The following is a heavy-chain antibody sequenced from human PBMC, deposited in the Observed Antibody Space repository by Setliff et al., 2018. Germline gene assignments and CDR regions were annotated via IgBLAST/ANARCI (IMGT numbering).Heavy chain of an antibody. CDR2: ISPTDSDV. CDR1: GYSSPTYW. J-gene: IGHJ3*01. V-gene: IGHV5-51*01. D-gene: IGHD6-19*01. Sequence: GESLKISCKASGYSSPTYWIGWVRQMPGKGLEWMGIISPTDSDVRYTPSFQGQVTISADTSISTAYLQWSSLRASDTAMYYCASPSAGWTKPFDVWGQGTMVTVSS. CDR3: ASPSAGWTKPFDV.